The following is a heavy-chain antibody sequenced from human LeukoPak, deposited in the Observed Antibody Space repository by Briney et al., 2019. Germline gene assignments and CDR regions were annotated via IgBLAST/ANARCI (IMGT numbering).Heavy chain of an antibody. CDR3: ARDSALLRVARYYYGMDV. J-gene: IGHJ6*02. D-gene: IGHD5-12*01. V-gene: IGHV1-69*13. CDR2: IIPIFGTA. CDR1: GGTFSSYA. Sequence: ASVKVSCKASGGTFSSYAISWVRQAPGQGLEWMGGIIPIFGTANYAQKFQGRVTITADESTSTAYMELSSLRSEDTAVYYCARDSALLRVARYYYGMDVWGQGTTVTVSS.